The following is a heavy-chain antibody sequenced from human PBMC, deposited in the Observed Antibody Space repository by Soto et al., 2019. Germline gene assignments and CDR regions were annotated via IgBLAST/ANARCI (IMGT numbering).Heavy chain of an antibody. CDR3: ARGQSGDKVDY. CDR1: GGSISNVNDC. D-gene: IGHD7-27*01. CDR2: IYSGGSI. V-gene: IGHV4-30-4*01. J-gene: IGHJ4*02. Sequence: QVQLQESGPGLVKPSQTLSLTCIVSGGSISNVNDCWSWILQRPDKGLEWIGHIYSGGSIYNNPSLASRVTISVDTSKNQFSLQLSSVNAADTAVYYCARGQSGDKVDYWGEGTLVNVSS.